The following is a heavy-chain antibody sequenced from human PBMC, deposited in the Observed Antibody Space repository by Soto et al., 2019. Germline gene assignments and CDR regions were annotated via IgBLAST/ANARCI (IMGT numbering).Heavy chain of an antibody. CDR1: GFSFNSYA. D-gene: IGHD4-17*01. CDR2: ISGTGGTT. J-gene: IGHJ5*01. V-gene: IGHV3-23*01. CDR3: ASDPHSAVTSGGWFES. Sequence: PGGSLRLSCAASGFSFNSYAMSWVRQAPGTGLTWVSIISGTGGTTFYADSVKGRFTISRDNSKNMVYLQMDSLRADDTALYYCASDPHSAVTSGGWFESWGQGTLVTVSS.